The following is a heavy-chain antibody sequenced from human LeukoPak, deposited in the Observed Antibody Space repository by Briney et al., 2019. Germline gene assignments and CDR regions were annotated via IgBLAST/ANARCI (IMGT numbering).Heavy chain of an antibody. CDR2: ISGSGGST. CDR1: GFTFSSYA. V-gene: IGHV3-23*01. CDR3: ARDPGGYFDY. J-gene: IGHJ4*02. Sequence: SGGSLRLSCAASGFTFSSYAMSWVRQAPGKGLEWVSGISGSGGSTYYADSVKGRFTISRGNSKNTLFLQMNSLRPEDTAVYFCARDPGGYFDYWGQGTLVTVSS. D-gene: IGHD3-10*01.